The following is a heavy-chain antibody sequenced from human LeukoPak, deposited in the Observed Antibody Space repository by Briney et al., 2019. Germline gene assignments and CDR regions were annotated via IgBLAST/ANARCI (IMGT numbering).Heavy chain of an antibody. CDR3: AKPPLPNYDILTGYDY. D-gene: IGHD3-9*01. V-gene: IGHV3-23*01. Sequence: GGSLRLSCAASGFTFSSYAMNWVRQAPGKGLEWVSAISGSGDSTYYADSVKGRFTISRDNSKNTLYLQMNSLRAEDTAVYYCAKPPLPNYDILTGYDYWGQGTLVTVSS. CDR1: GFTFSSYA. J-gene: IGHJ4*02. CDR2: ISGSGDST.